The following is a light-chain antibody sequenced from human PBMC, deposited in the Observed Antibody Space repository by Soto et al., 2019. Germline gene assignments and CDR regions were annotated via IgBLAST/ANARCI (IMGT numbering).Light chain of an antibody. Sequence: EVLMTQSPATLSLSPGERATLSCRASQSVSSYLAWYQQKPGQAPRLLISGASSRATGIPDRFRGSGSGTDFTLTISSLEPEDFAVYYCQQRSNWPITFGQGTRLEIK. CDR1: QSVSSY. J-gene: IGKJ5*01. V-gene: IGKV3-11*01. CDR2: GAS. CDR3: QQRSNWPIT.